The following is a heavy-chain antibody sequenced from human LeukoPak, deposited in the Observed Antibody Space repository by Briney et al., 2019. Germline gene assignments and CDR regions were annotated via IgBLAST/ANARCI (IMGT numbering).Heavy chain of an antibody. CDR1: GGTFSSYA. D-gene: IGHD2-15*01. V-gene: IGHV1-69*01. CDR3: AGCYRSYFDY. CDR2: IIPIFGTA. Sequence: SVKVSCKASGGTFSSYAISWVRQAPGQGLEWMGGIIPIFGTANYAQKFQGRVTITADESTSTAYMELRSLRSEDTAVYYCAGCYRSYFDYWGQGTLVTVSS. J-gene: IGHJ4*02.